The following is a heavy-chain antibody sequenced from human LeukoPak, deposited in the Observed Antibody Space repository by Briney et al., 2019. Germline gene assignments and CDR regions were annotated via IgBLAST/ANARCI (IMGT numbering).Heavy chain of an antibody. V-gene: IGHV1-69*04. CDR1: GGTFSSYA. Sequence: SVRVSCKASGGTFSSYAISWVRQAPGQGLEWMGRIIPILGIANYAQKFQGRVTITADKSTSTAYMELSSLRSEDTAVYYCARDLIKLLWFGELIFDYWGQGTLVTVSS. CDR2: IIPILGIA. D-gene: IGHD3-10*01. CDR3: ARDLIKLLWFGELIFDY. J-gene: IGHJ4*02.